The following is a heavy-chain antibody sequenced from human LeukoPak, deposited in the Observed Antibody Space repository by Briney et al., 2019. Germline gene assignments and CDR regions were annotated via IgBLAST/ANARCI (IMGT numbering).Heavy chain of an antibody. CDR2: INHSGST. CDR3: ARGPQSYDSSGDY. V-gene: IGHV4-34*01. Sequence: SETLSLTCAVYGGSSSGYYGSWIRQPPGKGLEWIGEINHSGSTNYNPSLKSRVTISVDTSKNQFSLKLSSVTAADTAVYYCARGPQSYDSSGDYWGQGTLVTVSS. J-gene: IGHJ4*02. D-gene: IGHD3-22*01. CDR1: GGSSSGYY.